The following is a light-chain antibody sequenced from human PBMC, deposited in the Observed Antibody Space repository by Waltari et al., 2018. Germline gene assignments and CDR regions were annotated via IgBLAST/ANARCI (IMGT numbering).Light chain of an antibody. V-gene: IGLV1-36*01. Sequence: QSVLTQPPSVSEAPRQRVTISCSGSSSNLGNHAVNWYQQLPGKAPKLLIYYDDLLPSGVSDRFSGSKSGTSASLAISGLQSEDEADYYCAAWDDSLHGPVFGGGTKLTVL. CDR2: YDD. J-gene: IGLJ3*02. CDR3: AAWDDSLHGPV. CDR1: SSNLGNHA.